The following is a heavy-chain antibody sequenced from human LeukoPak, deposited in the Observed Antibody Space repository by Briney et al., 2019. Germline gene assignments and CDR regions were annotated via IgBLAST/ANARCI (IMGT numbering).Heavy chain of an antibody. CDR2: IYYSGST. J-gene: IGHJ4*02. D-gene: IGHD1-1*01. V-gene: IGHV4-59*01. CDR1: GGSISSYY. CDR3: ARSSRGLALEFDY. Sequence: SETLSLTCTVSGGSISSYYWSWIRQPPGQGLEWIGYIYYSGSTNYNPSLKSRVTISVDTSKNQFSLKLSSVTAADTAVYYCARSSRGLALEFDYWGQGPLVTVSS.